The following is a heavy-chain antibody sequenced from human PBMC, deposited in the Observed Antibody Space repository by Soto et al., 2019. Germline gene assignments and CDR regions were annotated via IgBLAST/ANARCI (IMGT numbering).Heavy chain of an antibody. CDR2: ISAYNGNT. CDR1: GYTFTSYG. D-gene: IGHD1-7*01. V-gene: IGHV1-18*04. CDR3: ARGGTTAGRYYYYYYGMDV. Sequence: ASVKVSCKASGYTFTSYGISWVRQAPGQGLEWMGWISAYNGNTNYAQKLQGRVTMTTDTSTSTAYMELRSLRSDDTAVYYCARGGTTAGRYYYYYYGMDVWGQGTTVTV. J-gene: IGHJ6*02.